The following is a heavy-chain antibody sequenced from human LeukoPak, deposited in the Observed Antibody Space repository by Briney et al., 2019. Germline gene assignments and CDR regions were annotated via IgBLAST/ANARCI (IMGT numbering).Heavy chain of an antibody. Sequence: ASVKVSCKASGYTFTGYYMHWVRQAPGQGLEWMGWINPNSGGTNYAQKFQGRVTRTRDTSISTAYMELSRLRSDDTAVYYCARDESYSGSSRGGVDYWGQGTLVTVSS. CDR1: GYTFTGYY. CDR2: INPNSGGT. D-gene: IGHD1-26*01. CDR3: ARDESYSGSSRGGVDY. J-gene: IGHJ4*02. V-gene: IGHV1-2*02.